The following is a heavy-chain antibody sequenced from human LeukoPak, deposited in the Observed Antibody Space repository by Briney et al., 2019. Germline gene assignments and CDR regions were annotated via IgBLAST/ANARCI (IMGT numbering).Heavy chain of an antibody. V-gene: IGHV3-33*08. CDR2: IWYDGSNK. CDR1: GFTFSSYW. J-gene: IGHJ5*02. Sequence: GGSLRLSCAASGFTFSSYWMSWVRPAPGKGLEWVAVIWYDGSNKYYADSVKGRFTISRDNSKNTLYLQMNSLRAEDTAVYYCARGYYGSGSYDNWFDPWGQGTLVTVSS. CDR3: ARGYYGSGSYDNWFDP. D-gene: IGHD3-10*01.